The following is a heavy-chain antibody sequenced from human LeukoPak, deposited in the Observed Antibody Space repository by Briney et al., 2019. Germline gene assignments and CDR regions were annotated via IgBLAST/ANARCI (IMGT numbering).Heavy chain of an antibody. J-gene: IGHJ4*02. CDR1: GFTFSSYA. CDR2: IKQDGSEK. D-gene: IGHD6-13*01. CDR3: AKQQLGHFDY. Sequence: PGGSLRLSCAASGFTFSSYAMSWVRQAPGKGLEWVANIKQDGSEKYYVDSVKGRFTISRDNAKNSLYLQMNSLRAEDTAVYYCAKQQLGHFDYWGQGTLVTVSS. V-gene: IGHV3-7*01.